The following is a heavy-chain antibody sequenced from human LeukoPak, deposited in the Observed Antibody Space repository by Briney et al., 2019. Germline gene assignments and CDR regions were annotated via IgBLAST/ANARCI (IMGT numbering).Heavy chain of an antibody. CDR1: GYNFTTYW. J-gene: IGHJ3*02. D-gene: IGHD1-26*01. V-gene: IGHV5-51*01. CDR2: IYPGDSDT. Sequence: GESLKISCKGFGYNFTTYWIGWVRQMPGKGLEWMGIIYPGDSDTRYSPSFQGQVTISADKSTSTANLQWSSLKASDTAMYYCARSGGNYYSIWGQGTMVTVSS. CDR3: ARSGGNYYSI.